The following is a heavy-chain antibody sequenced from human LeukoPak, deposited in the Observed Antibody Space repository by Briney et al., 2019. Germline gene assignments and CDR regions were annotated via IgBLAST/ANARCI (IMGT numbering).Heavy chain of an antibody. CDR3: ARELGGGGLHYFDY. D-gene: IGHD3-16*01. CDR1: GFTFSSYA. CDR2: ISGSGGST. J-gene: IGHJ4*02. V-gene: IGHV3-23*01. Sequence: GGSLRLSCAASGFTFSSYAMSWARQAPGKGLEWVSAISGSGGSTYYADSVKGRFTISRDNSQNTLFLQMSSLTAEDTAMYYCARELGGGGLHYFDYWGRGTLVTVSS.